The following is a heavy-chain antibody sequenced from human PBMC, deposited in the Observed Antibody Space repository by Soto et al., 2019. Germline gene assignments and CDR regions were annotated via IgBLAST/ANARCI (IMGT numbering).Heavy chain of an antibody. CDR3: ATLGYYSRLVDY. CDR1: GGSISSSSYY. V-gene: IGHV4-39*01. CDR2: IYYSGST. D-gene: IGHD2-15*01. J-gene: IGHJ4*02. Sequence: QLQLQESGPGLVKPSETLSLTCTVSGGSISSSSYYWGWIRQPPGKGLEWIGSIYYSGSTYYNPSLKSRVTISVDTSKNQFSLNLSSVTAADTAVYYCATLGYYSRLVDYWGQGTLVTVSS.